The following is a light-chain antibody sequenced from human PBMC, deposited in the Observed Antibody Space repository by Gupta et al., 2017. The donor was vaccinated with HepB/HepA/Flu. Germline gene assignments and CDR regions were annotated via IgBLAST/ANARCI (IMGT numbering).Light chain of an antibody. CDR3: QAWDTSSVV. CDR2: QNN. Sequence: SYELTQSPSLSVSPGQTATITCSGDKLEDKYACWYQQKPGQSPILVIHQNNKRPSGIPERFSSFNSGNTATLTISGTQAKDEADYYCQAWDTSSVVFGGGTKLTVL. CDR1: KLEDKY. J-gene: IGLJ3*02. V-gene: IGLV3-1*01.